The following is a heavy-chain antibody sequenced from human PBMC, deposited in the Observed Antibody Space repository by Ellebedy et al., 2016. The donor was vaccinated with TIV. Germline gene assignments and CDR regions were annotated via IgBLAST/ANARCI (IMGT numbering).Heavy chain of an antibody. CDR2: FDPEDGET. CDR3: ATGIRGSYYTRTFDY. D-gene: IGHD1-26*01. V-gene: IGHV1-24*01. CDR1: GYTLTELS. Sequence: ASVKVSXXVSGYTLTELSMHWVRQAPGKGLEWMGGFDPEDGETIYAQKFQGRVTMTEDTSTDTAYMELSSLRSEDTAVYYCATGIRGSYYTRTFDYWGQGTLVTVSS. J-gene: IGHJ4*02.